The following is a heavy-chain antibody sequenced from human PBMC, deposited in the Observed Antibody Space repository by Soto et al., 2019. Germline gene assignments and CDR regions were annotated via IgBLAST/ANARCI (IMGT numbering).Heavy chain of an antibody. D-gene: IGHD3-22*01. V-gene: IGHV1-3*01. CDR2: INSDNGNT. CDR3: ARAPPHFYDSSGPADY. J-gene: IGHJ4*02. Sequence: ASMKVSSKASGYTFISYAIHLLRQAPWHRLAWMGWINSDNGNTKYSQKFQCRVTITRDTSASTAYMELSSLTSEDTAVYYCARAPPHFYDSSGPADYWGQGTLLSVS. CDR1: GYTFISYA.